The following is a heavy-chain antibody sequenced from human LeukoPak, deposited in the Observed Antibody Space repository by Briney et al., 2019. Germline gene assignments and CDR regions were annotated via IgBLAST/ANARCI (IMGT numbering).Heavy chain of an antibody. V-gene: IGHV3-30*18. D-gene: IGHD3-22*01. Sequence: GGSLRLSCAASGFTFSSYGMHWVRQAPGKGLEWVAVISYDGSNKYYADSVKGRFTISRDNSKNTLYLQMNSLRAEDTAVYYCAKDLTVPTWYDSSGSPFDYWGQGTLVTVSS. CDR1: GFTFSSYG. J-gene: IGHJ4*02. CDR2: ISYDGSNK. CDR3: AKDLTVPTWYDSSGSPFDY.